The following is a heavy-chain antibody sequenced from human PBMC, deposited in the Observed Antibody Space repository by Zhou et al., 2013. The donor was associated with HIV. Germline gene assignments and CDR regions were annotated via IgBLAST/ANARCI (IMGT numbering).Heavy chain of an antibody. CDR1: GYIFTAYY. CDR3: ARVVATGAESWDY. V-gene: IGHV1-2*02. Sequence: QVQLVQSGVEVKKPGASVKVSCKASGYIFTAYYMHWVRQAPGQGLEWMGWINPNSGGTNYAQKFQGRVTMTRDTSISTAYMEVSRLRSDDTAVYYCARVVATGAESWDYWGQGTLVTVSS. CDR2: INPNSGGT. J-gene: IGHJ4*02. D-gene: IGHD5-12*01.